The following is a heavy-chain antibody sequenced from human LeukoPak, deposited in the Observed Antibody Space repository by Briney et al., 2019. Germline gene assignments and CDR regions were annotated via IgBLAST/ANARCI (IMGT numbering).Heavy chain of an antibody. CDR1: GGSISSGGYY. Sequence: SETLSLTCTVSGGSISSGGYYWNWIRQHPGQGLEWIGYIYYSGSAYYNPSLESRVTISVDTSKNQFSLRLSSVTAADTAVYYCASGKRPSTVTTFGEYFQHWGQGILVTVSS. V-gene: IGHV4-31*03. CDR3: ASGKRPSTVTTFGEYFQH. D-gene: IGHD4-17*01. CDR2: IYYSGSA. J-gene: IGHJ1*01.